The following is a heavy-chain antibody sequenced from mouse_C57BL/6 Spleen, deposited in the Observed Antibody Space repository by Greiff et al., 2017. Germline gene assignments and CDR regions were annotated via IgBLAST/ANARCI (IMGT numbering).Heavy chain of an antibody. D-gene: IGHD2-1*01. CDR3: ARRVTAFDY. CDR1: GYTFTSYW. V-gene: IGHV1-69*01. Sequence: VKLQQPGAELVMPGASVKLSCKASGYTFTSYWMHWVKQRPGQGLEWIGEIDPSDSYTNYNQKFKGKSTLTVDKSSSTAYMQLSSLTSEDSAVYYCARRVTAFDYWGQGTTLTVSS. CDR2: IDPSDSYT. J-gene: IGHJ2*01.